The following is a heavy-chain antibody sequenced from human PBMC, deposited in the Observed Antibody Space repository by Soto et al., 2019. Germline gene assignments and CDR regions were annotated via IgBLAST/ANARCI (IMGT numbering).Heavy chain of an antibody. D-gene: IGHD2-21*02. CDR1: ADSIRDGGYY. V-gene: IGHV4-31*03. J-gene: IGHJ5*02. Sequence: PSETLSLTCSVFADSIRDGGYYWSWIRQVPGKGLEWLGYIYYTGTTDYNPSLKIRLSMSGDMSMRQLSLKLTSLTAAAMAVSYCGTVARARAYPVVTPGWFGPWVRGILVTVSS. CDR3: GTVARARAYPVVTPGWFGP. CDR2: IYYTGTT.